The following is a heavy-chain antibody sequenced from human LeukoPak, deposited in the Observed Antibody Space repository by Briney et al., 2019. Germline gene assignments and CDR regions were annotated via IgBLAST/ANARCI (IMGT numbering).Heavy chain of an antibody. V-gene: IGHV3-66*01. J-gene: IGHJ3*02. CDR3: ARDYVEVVRGVIRETHDAFDI. CDR1: GFTVSSNY. Sequence: PGGSLRLSCAASGFTVSSNYMSWVRQAPGKGLEWVSVIYSGGSTYYADSVKGRFTISRDNSKNTLYLQMNSLRAEDTAVYYCARDYVEVVRGVIRETHDAFDIWGQGTMVTVSS. D-gene: IGHD3-10*01. CDR2: IYSGGST.